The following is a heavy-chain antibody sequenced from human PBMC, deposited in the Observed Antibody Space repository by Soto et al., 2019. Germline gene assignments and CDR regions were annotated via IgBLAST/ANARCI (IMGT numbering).Heavy chain of an antibody. J-gene: IGHJ4*02. CDR1: GGSISSYY. CDR3: ARRFLYNDYGDYEGGGFDY. Sequence: SETLSLTCTVSGGSISSYYWSWIRQPPGKGLEWIGYIYYSGSTNYNPSLKSRVTISVDTSKNQFSLKLSSVTAADTAVYYCARRFLYNDYGDYEGGGFDYWGQGTLVTVSS. CDR2: IYYSGST. D-gene: IGHD4-17*01. V-gene: IGHV4-59*08.